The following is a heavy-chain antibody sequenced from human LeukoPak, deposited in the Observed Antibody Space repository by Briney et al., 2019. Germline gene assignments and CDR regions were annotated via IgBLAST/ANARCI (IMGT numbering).Heavy chain of an antibody. D-gene: IGHD2-2*01. J-gene: IGHJ5*02. V-gene: IGHV4-4*02. CDR3: ARSEDYASNWYGN. Sequence: PSEPLSLTCTVSGGSMSSSNWWSWVRQPPGKGLEWIGEIYHSGSTNYNPSLKSRVTISVDKSRNQFSLKLSSVTAADTAVYYCARSEDYASNWYGNWGQGTLVTVSS. CDR1: GGSMSSSNW. CDR2: IYHSGST.